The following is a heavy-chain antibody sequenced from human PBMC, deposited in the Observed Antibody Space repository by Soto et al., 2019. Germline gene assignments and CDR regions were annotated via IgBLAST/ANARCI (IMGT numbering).Heavy chain of an antibody. CDR2: ISGSGGST. Sequence: EVQLLESGGGLVQPGGSLRLSCAASGFTFSSYAMSWVRQAPGKGLAWVSAISGSGGSTYYADSVKGRFTISSDNSKNTLYLQRNSLRAEDTAVYYCAKQDRLVPYYSMDVWGEGTTVTVSS. J-gene: IGHJ6*03. CDR3: AKQDRLVPYYSMDV. CDR1: GFTFSSYA. D-gene: IGHD6-19*01. V-gene: IGHV3-23*01.